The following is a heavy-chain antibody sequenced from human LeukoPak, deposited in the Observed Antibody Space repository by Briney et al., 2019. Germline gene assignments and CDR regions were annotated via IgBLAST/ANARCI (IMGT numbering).Heavy chain of an antibody. CDR2: IYSGGST. V-gene: IGHV3-53*01. CDR1: GFTFSSFP. Sequence: GGSLRLSCAASGFTFSSFPMSWVRQAPGKGLEWVSVIYSGGSTYYADSVKGRFTISRDNSKNTLYLQVNSLRAEDTAVYYCARGSRSSGWFDYWGQGTLVTVSS. CDR3: ARGSRSSGWFDY. D-gene: IGHD6-19*01. J-gene: IGHJ4*02.